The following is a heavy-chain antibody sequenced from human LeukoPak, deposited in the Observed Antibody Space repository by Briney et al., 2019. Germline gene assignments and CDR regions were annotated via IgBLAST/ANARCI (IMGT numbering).Heavy chain of an antibody. Sequence: ASVKVSCKASGYTFSSYGISWVRQAPGQGLEWMRWISAYNGNTNYAQKLQGRVTMTTDTSTSTAYMELRSLRSDDTAVYYCARISTTKDDFDYWGQGTLVTVSS. CDR3: ARISTTKDDFDY. V-gene: IGHV1-18*04. D-gene: IGHD4-11*01. CDR2: ISAYNGNT. J-gene: IGHJ4*02. CDR1: GYTFSSYG.